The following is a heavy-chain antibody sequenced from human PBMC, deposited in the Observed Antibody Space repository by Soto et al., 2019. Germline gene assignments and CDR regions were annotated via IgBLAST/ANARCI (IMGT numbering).Heavy chain of an antibody. J-gene: IGHJ4*02. CDR2: ISGSDGST. CDR3: AKRSCSWYFDF. D-gene: IGHD6-13*01. Sequence: PGRFQRLCYTASGGNFRSYGMSWVRQAPGKGLEWVSVISGSDGSTYYADSVKGRFTISRDNSKNTLNLQMNSLRAEDTAVYYCAKRSCSWYFDFWGQGTLVTVSS. CDR1: GGNFRSYG. V-gene: IGHV3-23*01.